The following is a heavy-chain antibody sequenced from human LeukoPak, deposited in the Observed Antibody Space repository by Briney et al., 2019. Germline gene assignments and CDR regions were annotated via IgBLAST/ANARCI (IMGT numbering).Heavy chain of an antibody. CDR3: ARDPVEMATIVPFDF. CDR1: GYSISRGYY. J-gene: IGHJ4*02. V-gene: IGHV4-38-2*02. CDR2: IYHSGST. D-gene: IGHD5-24*01. Sequence: SETLSLTCTVSGYSISRGYYWGWIRQPPGKGLEWIGSIYHSGSTYYNPSLKSRVTISVDTSKNQFSLKLTSVTAADTAVYYCARDPVEMATIVPFDFWGQGTLVTVSS.